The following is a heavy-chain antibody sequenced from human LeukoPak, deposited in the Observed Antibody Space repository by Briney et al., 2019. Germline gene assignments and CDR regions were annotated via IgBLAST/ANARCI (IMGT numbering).Heavy chain of an antibody. CDR3: ARRRDRICTSMTCPPLSYYYYMDV. D-gene: IGHD2-2*01. CDR2: VSGKSRAI. Sequence: GGSLRLSCAASGFTFSDYGMNWVRQAPGKGLEWLSFVSGKSRAIYYADSVKGRFTISRDNAKESVYLQMSSLRAEDTAVYYCARRRDRICTSMTCPPLSYYYYMDVWGKGTTVSVSS. V-gene: IGHV3-48*04. CDR1: GFTFSDYG. J-gene: IGHJ6*03.